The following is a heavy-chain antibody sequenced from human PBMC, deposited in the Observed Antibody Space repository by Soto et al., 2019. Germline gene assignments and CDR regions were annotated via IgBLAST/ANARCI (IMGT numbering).Heavy chain of an antibody. J-gene: IGHJ4*02. CDR2: IIPILGTA. CDR1: GGTFSSDA. V-gene: IGHV1-69*11. CDR3: ARDWGGNTHFFDY. D-gene: IGHD3-10*01. Sequence: QVQLVQSGAEVKKPGSSVKVSCKASGGTFSSDAISWVRQAPGQGLEWMGGIIPILGTAKYAEKFQGRVTMTADESTSTAYMDLSSLTSEDTAVYFCARDWGGNTHFFDYWGQGTLVTVSS.